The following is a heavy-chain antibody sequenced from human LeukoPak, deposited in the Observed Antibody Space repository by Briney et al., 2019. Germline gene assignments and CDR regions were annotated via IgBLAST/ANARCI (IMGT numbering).Heavy chain of an antibody. D-gene: IGHD2-15*01. J-gene: IGHJ6*03. Sequence: GGSLRLSCAASGFTFSDYYMSWIRQTPGKGLEWVSYISTSGSTIYYADSVKGRFTISRDNAKNSLFLQMNSLRAEDTAVYYCARVLRYCSGGNCYSGGLGYMDVWGKGTTVTISS. V-gene: IGHV3-11*01. CDR2: ISTSGSTI. CDR3: ARVLRYCSGGNCYSGGLGYMDV. CDR1: GFTFSDYY.